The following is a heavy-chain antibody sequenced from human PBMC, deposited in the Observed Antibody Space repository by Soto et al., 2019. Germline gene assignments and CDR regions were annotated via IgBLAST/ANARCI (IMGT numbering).Heavy chain of an antibody. CDR1: GFTLSDYF. J-gene: IGHJ3*02. CDR3: VRIQIAPYAFDI. V-gene: IGHV3-11*06. Sequence: QVQLLESGGGMVKPGGSLRLSCAASGFTLSDYFMAWVRQSPRQGLEWVSSSSNSGGYITYADSVRGRFTITRDNAKSSLFLQMNSLRAEATAVYFCVRIQIAPYAFDIWGQGAMVSVSS. CDR2: SSNSGGYI.